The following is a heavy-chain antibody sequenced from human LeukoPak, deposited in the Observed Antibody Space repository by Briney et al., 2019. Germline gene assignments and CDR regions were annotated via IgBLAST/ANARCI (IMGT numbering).Heavy chain of an antibody. D-gene: IGHD3-10*01. Sequence: ASVKVSCKVSGYTLTELSMRWVRQAPGKGLEWMGGFDPEDGETIYAQKFQGRVTMTEDTSTDTAYMELSSLRSEDTAVYYCATARGDMVWGVILSNWFDPWGQGTLVTVSS. CDR2: FDPEDGET. CDR1: GYTLTELS. V-gene: IGHV1-24*01. CDR3: ATARGDMVWGVILSNWFDP. J-gene: IGHJ5*02.